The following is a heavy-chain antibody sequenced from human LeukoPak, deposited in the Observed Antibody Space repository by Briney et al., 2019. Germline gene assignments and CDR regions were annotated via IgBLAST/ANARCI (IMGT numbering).Heavy chain of an antibody. J-gene: IGHJ4*02. CDR3: ARLYYDSSGYYQICYFDY. D-gene: IGHD3-22*01. CDR2: IYYSGST. V-gene: IGHV4-39*01. Sequence: SQTLSLTCTVSGGSISSSSYYWGWIRQPPGKGLEWIGSIYYSGSTYYNPSLKSRVTISVDTSKNQFSLNLSSVTAADTAVYYCARLYYDSSGYYQICYFDYWGQGTLVTVSS. CDR1: GGSISSSSYY.